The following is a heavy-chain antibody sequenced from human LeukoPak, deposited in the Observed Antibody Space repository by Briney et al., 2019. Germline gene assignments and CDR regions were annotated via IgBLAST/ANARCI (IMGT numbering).Heavy chain of an antibody. CDR3: ARFMMTTRGFDY. J-gene: IGHJ4*02. CDR1: GFTFSRYE. D-gene: IGHD4-17*01. CDR2: MGASSGTL. Sequence: PGGSLRLSCAASGFTFSRYEMNWVRQAPGKGLEGIAYMGASSGTLYYADSVKGRFTISRDNTKNSLFLHMNSLREQDTAVYFCARFMMTTRGFDYWGEGTLLTVSS. V-gene: IGHV3-48*03.